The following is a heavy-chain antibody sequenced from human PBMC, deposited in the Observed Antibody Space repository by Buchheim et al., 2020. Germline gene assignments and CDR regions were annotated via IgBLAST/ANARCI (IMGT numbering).Heavy chain of an antibody. J-gene: IGHJ6*03. CDR2: IRSKANSYAT. D-gene: IGHD3-3*01. CDR1: GFTFSGSA. Sequence: EVQLVESGGGLVQPGGSLKLSCAASGFTFSGSAMHWVRQASGKGLEWVGRIRSKANSYATAYAASVKGRFTISRDDSKNTAYLQMNSLKTEDTAVYYCTRHDTFWSGYQNYYYMDVWGKGTT. CDR3: TRHDTFWSGYQNYYYMDV. V-gene: IGHV3-73*02.